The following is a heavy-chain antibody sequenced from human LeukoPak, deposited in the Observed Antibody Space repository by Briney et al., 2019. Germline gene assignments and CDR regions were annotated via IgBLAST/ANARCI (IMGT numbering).Heavy chain of an antibody. V-gene: IGHV1-69*13. D-gene: IGHD5-18*01. J-gene: IGHJ4*02. CDR3: ARPRGYSYGRVYYFDY. Sequence: ASVKVSCKASGGTFSSYAISWVRQAPGQGLEWMGGIIPIFGTANYAQKFQGRVTTTADESTSTAYMELSSLRSEDTAVYYCARPRGYSYGRVYYFDYWGQGTLVTVSS. CDR2: IIPIFGTA. CDR1: GGTFSSYA.